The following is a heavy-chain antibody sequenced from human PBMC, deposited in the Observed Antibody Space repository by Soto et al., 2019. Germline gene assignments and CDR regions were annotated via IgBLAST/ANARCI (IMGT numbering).Heavy chain of an antibody. CDR1: EYTITDYY. V-gene: IGHV1-46*01. Sequence: QVQLVQSGAEVKKPGASVKLSCKSSEYTITDYYIHWVRQAPGQGLEWMGLINPSGGSTSYAQKFQGRVTMTRDTSTSTVYMELSSLRSEDTAVYYCATAAYSTSWYDFRGQGALVTVSS. D-gene: IGHD6-13*01. CDR3: ATAAYSTSWYDF. CDR2: INPSGGST. J-gene: IGHJ4*02.